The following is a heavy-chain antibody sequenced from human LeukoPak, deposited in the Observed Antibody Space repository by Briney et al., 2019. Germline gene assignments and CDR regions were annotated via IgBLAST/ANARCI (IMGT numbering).Heavy chain of an antibody. CDR1: GGSISSYY. CDR2: IYYSGST. J-gene: IGHJ6*03. D-gene: IGHD3-22*01. Sequence: PSETLSLTCTVSGGSISSYYWSWIRQPPGKGLEWIGYIYYSGSTNYNPSLKSRVTISVDTSKNQFSLKLSSVTAADTAVYYCAREPMKNYMDVWGKGTTVTVSS. CDR3: AREPMKNYMDV. V-gene: IGHV4-59*01.